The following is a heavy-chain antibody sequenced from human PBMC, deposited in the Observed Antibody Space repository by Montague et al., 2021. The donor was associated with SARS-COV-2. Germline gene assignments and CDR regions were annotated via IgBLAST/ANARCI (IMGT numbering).Heavy chain of an antibody. CDR1: GFSLSTSGVG. J-gene: IGHJ5*02. Sequence: PALVKPTQTLTLTCTFSGFSLSTSGVGVAWIRQPPGKALEWLALIYWDDDRRYSPSLKSSLTITKDTPKNQVVLTMTDMDPGDAATYYCAHRSTAGCCSSGSWYHNWFDPWGLGTLVTVSS. CDR3: AHRSTAGCCSSGSWYHNWFDP. CDR2: IYWDDDR. D-gene: IGHD2-15*01. V-gene: IGHV2-5*02.